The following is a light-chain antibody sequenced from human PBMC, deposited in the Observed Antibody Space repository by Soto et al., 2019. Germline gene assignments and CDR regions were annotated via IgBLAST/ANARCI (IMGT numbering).Light chain of an antibody. J-gene: IGKJ3*01. Sequence: DIQMTQSPSTLSASVGDRVSITCRASQRIGSWLAWYQQKPGKVPKLLIYDASTLISGVPSRFSGTGSGTEFTLSIASLQPEDFELYYCQQYDASPLTFGPGTKVDI. CDR3: QQYDASPLT. CDR1: QRIGSW. CDR2: DAS. V-gene: IGKV1-5*01.